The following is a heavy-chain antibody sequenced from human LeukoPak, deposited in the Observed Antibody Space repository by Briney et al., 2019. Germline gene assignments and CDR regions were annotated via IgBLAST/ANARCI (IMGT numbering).Heavy chain of an antibody. D-gene: IGHD3-22*01. CDR3: ARYYDSRGYYDY. CDR2: INPNSGGT. J-gene: IGHJ4*02. CDR1: GYTFTGYY. Sequence: ASVKVSCKASGYTFTGYYMHWVRQAPGQGLEWMGWINPNSGGTSYAQKFQGRVTMTRDTSISTAYMDLSRLRSDDTAVYYCARYYDSRGYYDYWGQGTLVTVSS. V-gene: IGHV1-2*02.